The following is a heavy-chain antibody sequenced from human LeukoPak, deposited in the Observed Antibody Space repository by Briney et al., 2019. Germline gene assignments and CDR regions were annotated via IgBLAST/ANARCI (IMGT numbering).Heavy chain of an antibody. J-gene: IGHJ6*02. CDR1: GGTFSSYA. V-gene: IGHV1-69*13. Sequence: SVKVSCKASGGTFSSYAISWVRRAPGQGLEWMGGIIPIFGTANYAQKFQGRVTITADESTSTAYMELSSLRSEDTAVYYCARGDILTGYYYYGMDVWGQGTTVTVSS. CDR2: IIPIFGTA. D-gene: IGHD3-9*01. CDR3: ARGDILTGYYYYGMDV.